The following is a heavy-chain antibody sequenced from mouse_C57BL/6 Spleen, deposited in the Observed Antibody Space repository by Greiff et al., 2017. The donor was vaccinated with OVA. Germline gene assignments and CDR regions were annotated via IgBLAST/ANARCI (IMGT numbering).Heavy chain of an antibody. CDR1: GFSFNTYA. CDR2: IRSKSNNYAT. Sequence: EVQLQESGGGLVQPKGSLKLSCAASGFSFNTYAMNWVRQAPGKGLEWVARIRSKSNNYATYYADSVKDRFTISRDDSESMLYLQMNNLKTEDTAMYYCVRLLNYAMDYWGQGTSVTVSS. V-gene: IGHV10-1*01. J-gene: IGHJ4*01. CDR3: VRLLNYAMDY.